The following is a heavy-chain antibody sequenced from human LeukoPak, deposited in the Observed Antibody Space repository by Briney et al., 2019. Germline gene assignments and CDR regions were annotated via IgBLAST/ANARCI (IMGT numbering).Heavy chain of an antibody. CDR1: GFTFSSYG. CDR2: IRYDGSNK. D-gene: IGHD4-17*01. J-gene: IGHJ4*02. Sequence: GESLKISCAASGFTFSSYGMHWVRQAPGKGLEWVAFIRYDGSNKYYADSVKGRFTISRDNSKNTLYLQMNSLRAEDTAVYYCAKDRTVTTTPYYFDYWGQGTLATVSS. V-gene: IGHV3-30*02. CDR3: AKDRTVTTTPYYFDY.